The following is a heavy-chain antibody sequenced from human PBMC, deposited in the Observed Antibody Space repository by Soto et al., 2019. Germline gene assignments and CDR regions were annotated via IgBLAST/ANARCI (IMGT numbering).Heavy chain of an antibody. CDR1: GGTFSSYT. J-gene: IGHJ5*02. D-gene: IGHD6-13*01. CDR3: ARDEYSSGWSWWFDP. V-gene: IGHV1-69*08. Sequence: QVQLVQSGAEVKKPGSSVKVSCKASGGTFSSYTISWVRQAPGQGLEWMGRIIPILGIANYAQKFQGRVTITADKSTSTAYMELSSLRSEDTAVYYCARDEYSSGWSWWFDPWGQGTLVTVSS. CDR2: IIPILGIA.